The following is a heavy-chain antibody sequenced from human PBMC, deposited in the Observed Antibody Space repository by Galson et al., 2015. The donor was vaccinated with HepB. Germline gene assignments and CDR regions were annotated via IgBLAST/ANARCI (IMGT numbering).Heavy chain of an antibody. Sequence: SLRLSCAASGFTFSTYSINWVRQAPGKGLEWVSYITGSSTTIHYADSVKGRFTISRDNAKNSVYLQMNSLRAEDTAVYYCARDVYSSGWYGDYYYGMDVWGQGTTVTVSS. CDR3: ARDVYSSGWYGDYYYGMDV. CDR2: ITGSSTTI. J-gene: IGHJ6*02. V-gene: IGHV3-48*04. D-gene: IGHD6-19*01. CDR1: GFTFSTYS.